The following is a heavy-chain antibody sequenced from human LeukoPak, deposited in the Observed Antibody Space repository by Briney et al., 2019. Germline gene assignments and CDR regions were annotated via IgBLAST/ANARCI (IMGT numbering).Heavy chain of an antibody. J-gene: IGHJ5*02. D-gene: IGHD1-26*01. CDR3: ARSGGTYGWFDP. Sequence: GGSLRLSCAASGFNFSEYYMSWIRQAPGKGLEWVSCISSGSSYTNYTDSVKGRFTISRDNAKRSLYLQMNGRTAEDTAVYYCARSGGTYGWFDPWGQGTLVTVSS. CDR2: ISSGSSYT. CDR1: GFNFSEYY. V-gene: IGHV3-11*03.